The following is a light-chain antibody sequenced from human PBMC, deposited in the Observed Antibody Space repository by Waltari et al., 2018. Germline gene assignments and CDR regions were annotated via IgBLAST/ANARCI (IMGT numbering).Light chain of an antibody. J-gene: IGKJ1*01. CDR2: YAS. Sequence: EIVLTQSPNLQSVTQKEKVTITCRASQNIGNSLHWYQQKPGQSPRLLIKYASQSISGVPSRFSGSGSGTDFALTINSLEAEDAAAYYCHQTSSLPQTFGQGTKVEFK. CDR3: HQTSSLPQT. V-gene: IGKV6D-21*02. CDR1: QNIGNS.